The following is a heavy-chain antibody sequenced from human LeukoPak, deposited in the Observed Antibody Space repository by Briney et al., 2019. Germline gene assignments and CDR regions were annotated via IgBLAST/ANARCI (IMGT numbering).Heavy chain of an antibody. D-gene: IGHD1-26*01. CDR3: TRDLGELGGY. CDR2: IRSRAYGGTT. Sequence: GGSLRLSCTASGFSFGDYAISWVRQAPGKGLEWVGFIRSRAYGGTTEYAASVKGRFTISRDDSKSIAYLQMNSLKTEDTAVYYCTRDLGELGGYWGQGTLVTVSS. CDR1: GFSFGDYA. V-gene: IGHV3-49*04. J-gene: IGHJ4*02.